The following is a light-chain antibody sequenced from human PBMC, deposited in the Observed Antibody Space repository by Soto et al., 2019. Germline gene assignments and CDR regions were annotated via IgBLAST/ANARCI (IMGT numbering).Light chain of an antibody. Sequence: DIQMTQSPSILSASVGDRVTITCRASQSISSWLAWYQQKPGKAPNLLIHKASHLESGVPSRFSGSGSGTEFTLTIRSMQTGDYANYYCQHYNSYPWTFGQGTKVDIK. CDR2: KAS. J-gene: IGKJ1*01. CDR1: QSISSW. CDR3: QHYNSYPWT. V-gene: IGKV1-5*03.